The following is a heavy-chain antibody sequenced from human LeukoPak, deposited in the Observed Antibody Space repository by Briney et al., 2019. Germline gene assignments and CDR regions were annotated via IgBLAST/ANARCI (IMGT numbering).Heavy chain of an antibody. V-gene: IGHV4-34*01. CDR1: GGSFSGYY. D-gene: IGHD2-8*01. J-gene: IGHJ4*02. CDR3: ARGGGNGHKIIKEYYFDY. CDR2: INHSGST. Sequence: SETLSLTCAVYGGSFSGYYWSWIRQPPRPGMEWIGEINHSGSTNYNPSLKSRVTISVDTSKNQFSLKLSSVTAADTAVYYCARGGGNGHKIIKEYYFDYWGQGTLVTVSS.